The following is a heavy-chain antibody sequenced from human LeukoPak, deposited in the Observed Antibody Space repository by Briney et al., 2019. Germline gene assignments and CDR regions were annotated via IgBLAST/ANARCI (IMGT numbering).Heavy chain of an antibody. D-gene: IGHD4-17*01. CDR2: INWNGGST. V-gene: IGHV3-20*04. CDR1: GFTIDDYV. CDR3: ARDRAYGDYDF. J-gene: IGHJ4*02. Sequence: GGSLRLSCAASGFTIDDYVMSWVRQAPGKGLEWVSGINWNGGSTGYADSVKGRFTISRDNAKSSLYLQMNSLRAEDTALYYCARDRAYGDYDFWGQGTLVTVSS.